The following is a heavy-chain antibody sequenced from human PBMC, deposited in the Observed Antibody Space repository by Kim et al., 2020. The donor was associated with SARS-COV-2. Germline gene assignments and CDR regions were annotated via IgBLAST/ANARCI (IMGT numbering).Heavy chain of an antibody. J-gene: IGHJ5*02. Sequence: GGSLRLSCAASGFTFSSYAMSWVRQAPGKGLEWVSAISGSGGSTYYADSVKGRFTISRDNSKNTLYLQMNSLRAEDTAVYYCAKVDRRYFDWLLGPWGWFDPWGQGTLVTVSS. CDR1: GFTFSSYA. V-gene: IGHV3-23*01. CDR3: AKVDRRYFDWLLGPWGWFDP. D-gene: IGHD3-9*01. CDR2: ISGSGGST.